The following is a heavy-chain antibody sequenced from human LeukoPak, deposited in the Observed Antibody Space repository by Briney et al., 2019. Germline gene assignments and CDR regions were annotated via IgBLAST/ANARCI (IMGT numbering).Heavy chain of an antibody. J-gene: IGHJ6*03. CDR2: ISGSGGST. D-gene: IGHD4-17*01. V-gene: IGHV3-23*01. CDR3: ARGSYGDSYHYYYYMDV. CDR1: GFTFSSYA. Sequence: GGSLRLSCAASGFTFSSYAMSWVRQAPGKGLEWVSAISGSGGSTYYADSVKGRFTISRDNSKNTLYLQMSSLRAEDTAVYYCARGSYGDSYHYYYYMDVWGKGTTVTISS.